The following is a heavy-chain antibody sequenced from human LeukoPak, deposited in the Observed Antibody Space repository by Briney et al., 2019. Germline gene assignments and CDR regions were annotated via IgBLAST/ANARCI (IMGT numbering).Heavy chain of an antibody. CDR1: GYTFTSYG. Sequence: GASVKVSCKASGYTFTSYGISWVRQAPGQGLEWMGWISAYNGNTNYAQKLQGRVTMTTDTSTSTAYMELRSLRSDDTAVYYCARDGRFLEWLSNFDYWGQGTLVTASS. CDR3: ARDGRFLEWLSNFDY. V-gene: IGHV1-18*01. CDR2: ISAYNGNT. J-gene: IGHJ4*02. D-gene: IGHD3-3*01.